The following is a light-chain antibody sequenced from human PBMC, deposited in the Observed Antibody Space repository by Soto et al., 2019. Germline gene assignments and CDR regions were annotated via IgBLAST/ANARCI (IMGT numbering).Light chain of an antibody. Sequence: QSALTQPASVSGSPGQSITISCTGTSSDVGGYNYVSWYQQHPGKAPKLMIYEVSNRPSGVSNRFSGSKSGNTASLTISGLQAEDEADYYCSSYTSSSTLGFGGGTHLTVL. CDR1: SSDVGGYNY. V-gene: IGLV2-14*01. CDR2: EVS. J-gene: IGLJ3*02. CDR3: SSYTSSSTLG.